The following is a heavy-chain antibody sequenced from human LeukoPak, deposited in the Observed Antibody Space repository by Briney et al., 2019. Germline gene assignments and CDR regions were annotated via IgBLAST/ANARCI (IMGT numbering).Heavy chain of an antibody. Sequence: SETLSLTCTVSGGSISSSSYYWGWIRQPPGKGLEWIGSIYYSGSTYYNPSLQSRVTISIDTSKNQFPLRLNSVTAADTAMYYCIKSGGYGLIDYWGQGTLVTVSS. CDR1: GGSISSSSYY. D-gene: IGHD1-26*01. V-gene: IGHV4-39*01. CDR3: IKSGGYGLIDY. J-gene: IGHJ4*02. CDR2: IYYSGST.